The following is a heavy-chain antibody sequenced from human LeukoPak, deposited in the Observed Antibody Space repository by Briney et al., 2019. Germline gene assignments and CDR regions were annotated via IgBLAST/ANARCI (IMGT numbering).Heavy chain of an antibody. CDR1: GFTFTNYA. CDR2: ISGGGGST. CDR3: AKDLLIAARPLYYFDY. J-gene: IGHJ4*02. D-gene: IGHD6-6*01. V-gene: IGHV3-23*01. Sequence: GGSLRLSCAASGFTFTNYAMSWVRQAPGKGLEWVSGISGGGGSTYYADSVKGRFTISRDNSKNTLYLQMNSLRAEDTAVYYCAKDLLIAARPLYYFDYWGQGTLVTVSS.